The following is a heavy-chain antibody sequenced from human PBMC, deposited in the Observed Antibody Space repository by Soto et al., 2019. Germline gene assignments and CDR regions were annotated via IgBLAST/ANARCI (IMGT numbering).Heavy chain of an antibody. V-gene: IGHV1-69*01. CDR3: ASSPGVNVLAAKVGPWFDP. D-gene: IGHD2-2*01. Sequence: QVQLVQSGAEVKKPGSSVKVSCKASGGTFSSYAISWVRQAPGQGLEWMGGIIPIFGTANYAQKFQGRVTITADESTSTAYMELSSLRSEDTAVYYCASSPGVNVLAAKVGPWFDPWGQGTLVTVSS. CDR1: GGTFSSYA. J-gene: IGHJ5*02. CDR2: IIPIFGTA.